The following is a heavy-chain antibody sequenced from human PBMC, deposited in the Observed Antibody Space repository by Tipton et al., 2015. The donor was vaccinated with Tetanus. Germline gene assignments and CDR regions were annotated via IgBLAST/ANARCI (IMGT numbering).Heavy chain of an antibody. CDR3: ARHSGWYNFFTGVDA. CDR2: IYFSGHT. CDR1: GGSLRSYY. J-gene: IGHJ5*02. D-gene: IGHD6-19*01. V-gene: IGHV4-59*01. Sequence: TLSLTCTVSGGSLRSYYWSWIRQSPGKGLEWLGYIYFSGHTKYNPSLQSRVTFSVDTSQNQVSLQLTSVTAADTAVYYCARHSGWYNFFTGVDAWGQGTLVTVSS.